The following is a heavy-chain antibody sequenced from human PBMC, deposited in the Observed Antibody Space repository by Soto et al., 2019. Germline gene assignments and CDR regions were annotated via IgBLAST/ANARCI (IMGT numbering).Heavy chain of an antibody. CDR2: IYYNGNT. V-gene: IGHV4-31*02. D-gene: IGHD3-10*01. CDR3: ARDKGGAALKGSGMDV. CDR1: GGSIGSRDYY. Sequence: QVQVQESGPGLVKPSQTLSLKCSVSGGSIGSRDYYWSWIRQHPEKGLECIGSIYYNGNTDYNPSLRGRPTMSFDTSMNEFSLKLTSVTAADTAVYYCARDKGGAALKGSGMDVWGQGTTVTVS. J-gene: IGHJ6*02.